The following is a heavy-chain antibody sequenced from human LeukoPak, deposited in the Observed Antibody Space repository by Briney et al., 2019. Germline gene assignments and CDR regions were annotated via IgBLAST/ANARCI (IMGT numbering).Heavy chain of an antibody. CDR2: IYYSGST. V-gene: IGHV4-59*01. J-gene: IGHJ6*03. CDR3: ARGTPPHYYGSAYMDV. D-gene: IGHD3-10*01. CDR1: GGSISSYY. Sequence: SETLSLTCTVSGGSISSYYWSWIRQPPGKGLEWIGDIYYSGSTNYNPSLKSRVTISVDTSKNQFSLKLSSVTAADTAGYYCARGTPPHYYGSAYMDVWGKGTTVTVSS.